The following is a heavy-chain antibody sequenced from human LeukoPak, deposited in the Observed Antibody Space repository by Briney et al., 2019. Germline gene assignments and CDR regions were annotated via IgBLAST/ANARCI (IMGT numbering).Heavy chain of an antibody. V-gene: IGHV3-11*04. D-gene: IGHD6-13*01. CDR1: GFTFSDYY. CDR3: ARDGSRSWSLNTWFDP. CDR2: ITNSGSIL. J-gene: IGHJ5*02. Sequence: GGSLRLSCAASGFTFSDYYMTWIRQAPGKGLERVAYITNSGSILYYADSVKGRFTISRDNAKNSLFLQMNSLRAEGTAVHYCARDGSRSWSLNTWFDPWGQGTQVTVSS.